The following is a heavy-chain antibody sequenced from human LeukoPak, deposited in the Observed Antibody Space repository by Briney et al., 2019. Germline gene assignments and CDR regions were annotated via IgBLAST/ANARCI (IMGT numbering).Heavy chain of an antibody. CDR2: IDRGGGT. CDR1: GFTFSSYA. D-gene: IGHD3-3*01. V-gene: IGHV3-23*01. Sequence: GGSLRLSCAASGFTFSSYAMSWVRQAPGEGLEWVSGIDRGGGTYYADSVKGRFTISRDISEKTLFLQMNSLRAEDTAVYYYAKDETISGVNYFYYWGQGTLVTVSS. CDR3: AKDETISGVNYFYY. J-gene: IGHJ4*02.